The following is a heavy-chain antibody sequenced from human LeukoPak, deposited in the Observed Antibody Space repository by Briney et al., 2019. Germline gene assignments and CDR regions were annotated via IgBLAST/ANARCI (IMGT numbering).Heavy chain of an antibody. Sequence: RGGSLRLSCEAFGFTFSNYAMHWVRQAPGKERQWVSVISFDGKNKKYAGSVNGRFTISRDDSKNTLFLQMNSLRTEDTAVYYCVRESERQTASDYFYYMGVWGKGTTVTVSS. V-gene: IGHV3-30*14. CDR2: ISFDGKNK. J-gene: IGHJ6*03. D-gene: IGHD6-25*01. CDR1: GFTFSNYA. CDR3: VRESERQTASDYFYYMGV.